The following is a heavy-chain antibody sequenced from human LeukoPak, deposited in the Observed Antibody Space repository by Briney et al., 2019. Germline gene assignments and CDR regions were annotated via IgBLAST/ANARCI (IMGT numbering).Heavy chain of an antibody. V-gene: IGHV1-69*13. CDR1: GGTLSSYA. J-gene: IGHJ4*02. Sequence: ASVKVSCKASGGTLSSYAISWVRQAPGQGLEWMGGIIPIFGTANYAQKFQGRVTITADESTSTAYMELSSLRSEDTAVYYCAREGVFGDSSGYPPGGWGQGTLVTVSS. CDR3: AREGVFGDSSGYPPGG. CDR2: IIPIFGTA. D-gene: IGHD3-22*01.